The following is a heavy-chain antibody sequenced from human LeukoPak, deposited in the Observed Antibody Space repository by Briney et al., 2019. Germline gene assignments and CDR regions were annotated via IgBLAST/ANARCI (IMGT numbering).Heavy chain of an antibody. V-gene: IGHV3-23*01. CDR1: GFTFSSYA. D-gene: IGHD3-22*01. CDR3: ARSSGYPRGYFDY. CDR2: ISGSGGST. J-gene: IGHJ4*02. Sequence: GGSLRLSCAASGFTFSSYAMSWVRQAPGKGLEWVSAISGSGGSTYYADSVKGRFTISRDNSKNTLYLQMNSLRAEDTAVYYCARSSGYPRGYFDYWGQGTLVTVSS.